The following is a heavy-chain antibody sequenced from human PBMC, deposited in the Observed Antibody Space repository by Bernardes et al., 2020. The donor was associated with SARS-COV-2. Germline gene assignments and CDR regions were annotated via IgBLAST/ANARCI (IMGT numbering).Heavy chain of an antibody. V-gene: IGHV3-15*01. D-gene: IGHD2-15*01. CDR1: GFTFSNAW. CDR2: IKSKAESGTT. Sequence: GGSLRLSRAGSGFTFSNAWVSWVRQAPGGGLEWVGRIKSKAESGTTDYAAPVKGRFTISRDDSENTLHLHMSSLKTEDTAVYYCTSGVATHDYWGQGTLVTVSS. CDR3: TSGVATHDY. J-gene: IGHJ4*02.